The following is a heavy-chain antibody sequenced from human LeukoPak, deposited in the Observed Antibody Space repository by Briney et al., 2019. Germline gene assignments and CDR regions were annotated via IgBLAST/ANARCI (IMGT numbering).Heavy chain of an antibody. J-gene: IGHJ4*02. D-gene: IGHD3-22*01. V-gene: IGHV3-23*01. CDR1: GFTFSSYA. Sequence: GGSLRLSCAASGFTFSSYAVSWVRQAPGKGLEWVSAISGSGGSTYYADSVKGRFTISRDNSKNTLYLQMNSLRAEDTAVYYCAKRRRYYYDSSGYPGYYFDYWGQGTLVTVSS. CDR2: ISGSGGST. CDR3: AKRRRYYYDSSGYPGYYFDY.